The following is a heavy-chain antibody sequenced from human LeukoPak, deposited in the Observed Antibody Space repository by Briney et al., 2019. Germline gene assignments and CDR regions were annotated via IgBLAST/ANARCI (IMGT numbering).Heavy chain of an antibody. CDR2: ISAGGST. V-gene: IGHV3-23*01. CDR3: AKSRRLNSCYDSPFDY. Sequence: GGSLRLSCAASGFTFSSYAMSWVRQAPGKGLEWVSAISAGGSTYYADSVKGRFTISRDNSKNTLYLQMNSLRADDTAVYYCAKSRRLNSCYDSPFDYWGQGTLVTVSS. CDR1: GFTFSSYA. J-gene: IGHJ4*02. D-gene: IGHD5-12*01.